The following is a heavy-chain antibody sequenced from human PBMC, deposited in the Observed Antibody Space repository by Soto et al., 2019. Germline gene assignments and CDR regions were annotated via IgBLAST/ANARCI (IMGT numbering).Heavy chain of an antibody. CDR2: IIPISCTA. D-gene: IGHD2-2*01. V-gene: IGHV1-69*01. J-gene: IGHJ6*02. Sequence: QVQLVQSGAEVKKPGSSVKVSCKASGGTFSSYAISWVRQAPGQGLEWMGGIIPISCTANYAQKFQGRVTITADESTSTAYMELSSLRSEDTAVYYWARSQGSSTSLEIYYYYYYGMDVWGQGTTVTVSS. CDR1: GGTFSSYA. CDR3: ARSQGSSTSLEIYYYYYYGMDV.